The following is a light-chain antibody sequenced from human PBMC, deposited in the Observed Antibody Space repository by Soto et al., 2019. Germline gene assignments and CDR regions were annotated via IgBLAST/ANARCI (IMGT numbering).Light chain of an antibody. CDR2: AAS. CDR3: QQSYSTPRS. J-gene: IGKJ5*01. Sequence: IQMTQSASTLSGSVGHRVTITCRASQGIDTSLAWYQQKQGKAPKLLIYAASNFQSGVPSRFSGSEYGTHFNLTISSLQTEDFATYYCQQSYSTPRSFGQGTRLEIK. V-gene: IGKV1-39*01. CDR1: QGIDTS.